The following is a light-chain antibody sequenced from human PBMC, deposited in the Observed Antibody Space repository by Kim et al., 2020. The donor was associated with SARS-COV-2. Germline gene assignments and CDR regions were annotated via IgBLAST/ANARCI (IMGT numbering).Light chain of an antibody. J-gene: IGKJ5*01. CDR2: AAS. V-gene: IGKV1-39*01. Sequence: DIQMTQSPSSLSTYVGDRVTITCRASQSISSYLNWYQQKPGKVPKLLIYAASSLQSGVPSRFSGSGSGTDFTLTISSLQPEDFATYYCQQSYSTPVTFGQGTRLEIK. CDR3: QQSYSTPVT. CDR1: QSISSY.